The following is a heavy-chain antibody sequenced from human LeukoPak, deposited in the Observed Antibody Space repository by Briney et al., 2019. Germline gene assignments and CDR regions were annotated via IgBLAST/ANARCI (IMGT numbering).Heavy chain of an antibody. D-gene: IGHD2-21*02. Sequence: GRSLRLSCAASGFTFSSYGMHWVRQAPGKGLEWVAVIWYDGSNKYYADSVKGRFTISRDNSKNTLYLQMNSLRAEDTAVYYCAGCGGDCYYYAFDIWGQGTMVTVSS. CDR3: AGCGGDCYYYAFDI. CDR1: GFTFSSYG. CDR2: IWYDGSNK. J-gene: IGHJ3*02. V-gene: IGHV3-33*01.